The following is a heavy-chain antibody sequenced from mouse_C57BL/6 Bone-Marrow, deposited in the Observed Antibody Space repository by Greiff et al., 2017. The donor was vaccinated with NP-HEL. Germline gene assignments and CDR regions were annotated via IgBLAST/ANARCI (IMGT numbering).Heavy chain of an antibody. CDR1: GYTFTDYY. V-gene: IGHV1-19*01. CDR3: ARRAPLDV. J-gene: IGHJ1*03. Sequence: VHVKQSGPVLVKPGASVKMSCKASGYTFTDYYMNWVKQSHGKSLEWIGVINPYNGGTSYNQKFKGKATLTVDKSSSTAYMELNSLTSEDSAVYYCARRAPLDVWGTGTTVTVSS. CDR2: INPYNGGT.